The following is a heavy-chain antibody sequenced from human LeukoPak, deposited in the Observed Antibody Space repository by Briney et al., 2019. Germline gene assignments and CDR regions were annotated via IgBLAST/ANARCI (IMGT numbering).Heavy chain of an antibody. Sequence: GGSLRLSCAASGFTVSSKYMSWVRQAPGKGLEWVSVIYSGGSTYYADSVKGRFTISRDNSKNTLYLQMNSLRAEDTAVYYCARGTYGSGSYYKKDPTLDPIYYMDVWGKGTTVTVSS. D-gene: IGHD3-10*01. CDR1: GFTVSSKY. CDR2: IYSGGST. V-gene: IGHV3-53*01. J-gene: IGHJ6*03. CDR3: ARGTYGSGSYYKKDPTLDPIYYMDV.